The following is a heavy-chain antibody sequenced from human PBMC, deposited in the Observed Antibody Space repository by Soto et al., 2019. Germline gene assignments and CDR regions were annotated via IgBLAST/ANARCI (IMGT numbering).Heavy chain of an antibody. CDR3: AHHTHFASGSYFAY. CDR2: IYWDDDK. CDR1: GFSLNTNGMS. J-gene: IGHJ4*02. Sequence: QITLKESGPTLVKPTQTLTLTCTFSGFSLNTNGMSVGWIRQPPGKALEWLALIYWDDDKRYSPSLKSRLTLTKDPLKNQVVLTMTSMEPVDTATYYCAHHTHFASGSYFAYWGQGTLVTVSS. V-gene: IGHV2-5*02. D-gene: IGHD3-10*01.